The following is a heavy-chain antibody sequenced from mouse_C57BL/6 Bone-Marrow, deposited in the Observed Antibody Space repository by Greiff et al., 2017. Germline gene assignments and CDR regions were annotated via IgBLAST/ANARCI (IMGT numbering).Heavy chain of an antibody. CDR1: GFSLTSYG. CDR2: IWGDGST. Sequence: VKLVESGPGLVAPSQSLSITCTVSGFSLTSYGVSWVRQPPGKGLEWLGVIWGDGSTNYHSALISRLSISKANSKSQVFLKLNSLQTDDTATYYGAKPFISSPMDYWGQGTSVTVSS. CDR3: AKPFISSPMDY. J-gene: IGHJ4*01. D-gene: IGHD1-1*01. V-gene: IGHV2-3*01.